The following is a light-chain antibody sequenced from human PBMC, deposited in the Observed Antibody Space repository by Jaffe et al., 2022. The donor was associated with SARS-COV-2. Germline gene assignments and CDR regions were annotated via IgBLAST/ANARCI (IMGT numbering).Light chain of an antibody. CDR1: TSNIGAYD. CDR3: QTSDPIRGRWV. CDR2: ATT. Sequence: QSVLTQPPSLSGAPGQRVSISCTGSTSNIGAYDVQWYQQFVGAAPRLLIFATTNRPSGVPDRFSGSKSGTSAHLAIAGLQAEDEADYYCQTSDPIRGRWVFGGGTKLTVL. J-gene: IGLJ3*02. V-gene: IGLV1-40*01.